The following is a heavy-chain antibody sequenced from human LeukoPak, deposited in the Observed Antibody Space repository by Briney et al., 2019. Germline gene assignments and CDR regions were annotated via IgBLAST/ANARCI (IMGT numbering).Heavy chain of an antibody. CDR1: GGTFSSYA. V-gene: IGHV1-69*06. CDR3: ASDSGSGSYGGY. D-gene: IGHD3-10*01. Sequence: SVKVSCKASGGTFSSYAINWVRQAPGQGLEWMGGIIPIFGTANYAQKFQGRVTITADKSTSTAYMELSSLISEDTAVYYCASDSGSGSYGGYWGQGTLVTVSS. J-gene: IGHJ4*02. CDR2: IIPIFGTA.